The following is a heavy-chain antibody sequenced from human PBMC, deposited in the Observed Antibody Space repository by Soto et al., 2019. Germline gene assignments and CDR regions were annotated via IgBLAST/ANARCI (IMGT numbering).Heavy chain of an antibody. CDR2: IKEDGSEK. D-gene: IGHD3-16*01. CDR3: VRVGRLGGY. CDR1: GFTFSTYW. V-gene: IGHV3-7*03. Sequence: EVQLVESGGGLVQPGGSLRLSCAASGFTFSTYWMSWVRQAPGKGLEWVANIKEDGSEKYYVDSVMGRFTSSRYNVNCSLYLQTSSLRAEDTAVYYCVRVGRLGGYWGQGTLVTVSS. J-gene: IGHJ4*02.